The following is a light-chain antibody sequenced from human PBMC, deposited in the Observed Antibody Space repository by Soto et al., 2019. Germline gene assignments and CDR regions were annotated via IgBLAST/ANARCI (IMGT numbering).Light chain of an antibody. CDR3: QSYDSSLSGVV. CDR1: SSNIGSGYE. V-gene: IGLV1-40*01. CDR2: GNI. Sequence: QSVLTQPPSVSGAPGQRVTISCNGSSSNIGSGYEVHWYQQLPGTAPKLLIYGNIYRPSGIPDRFSGSKSDTSVSLAITGLQAEHEADYHCQSYDSSLSGVVFGGGTKLTVL. J-gene: IGLJ2*01.